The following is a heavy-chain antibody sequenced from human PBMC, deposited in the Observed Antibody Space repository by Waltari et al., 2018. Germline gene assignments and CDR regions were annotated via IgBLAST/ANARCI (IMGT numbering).Heavy chain of an antibody. CDR3: ARDGRGFNYGSGTYNY. V-gene: IGHV4-34*01. Sequence: QVQMRQWGAGLLEPSETLSLTCAVYGGSLSGYSWTWIRQTTGKGLEWIGEINHSGSTNYRSSLKSRVTISLDASNNQFSLKLSSVTAADTAIYYCARDGRGFNYGSGTYNYWGQGTLVTVSS. CDR2: INHSGST. J-gene: IGHJ4*02. CDR1: GGSLSGYS. D-gene: IGHD3-10*01.